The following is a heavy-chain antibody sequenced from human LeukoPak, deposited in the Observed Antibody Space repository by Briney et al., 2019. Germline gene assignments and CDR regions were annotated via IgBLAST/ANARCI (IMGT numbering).Heavy chain of an antibody. CDR3: ARDIRRSFGRFDY. Sequence: SETLSLTCTLSGDSMNSYYWNWIRQPPGQRLQWIGYISDSGTINYNPSLKSRVAISIDRSTNRFSLKMKSVTAADTAVYFCARDIRRSFGRFDYWGPGILVTVSS. CDR1: GDSMNSYY. D-gene: IGHD2/OR15-2a*01. CDR2: ISDSGTI. J-gene: IGHJ4*02. V-gene: IGHV4-59*01.